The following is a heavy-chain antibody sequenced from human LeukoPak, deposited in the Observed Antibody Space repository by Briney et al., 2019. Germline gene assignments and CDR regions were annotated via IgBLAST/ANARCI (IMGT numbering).Heavy chain of an antibody. J-gene: IGHJ4*02. CDR2: IYPDDSDT. D-gene: IGHD1-26*01. CDR1: GNSFTTYW. V-gene: IGHV5-51*01. Sequence: PGESLKISCKGSGNSFTTYWIAWVRQMPGKGLEWVGIIYPDDSDTGYSPSFQGQVTISADRSISTAYLQWNSLKASDTAMYYCARQGSRYSGNLDYWGQGTLVTISS. CDR3: ARQGSRYSGNLDY.